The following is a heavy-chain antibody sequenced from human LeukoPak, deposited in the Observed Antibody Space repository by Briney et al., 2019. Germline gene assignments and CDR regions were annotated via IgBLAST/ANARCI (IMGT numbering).Heavy chain of an antibody. D-gene: IGHD3-3*01. CDR2: IKQDGSEK. CDR1: GFTFSSYW. CDR3: ARDLRSVSRYDVFDI. Sequence: GGSLRLSCAASGFTFSSYWMSWVRQAPGKGLEWVANIKQDGSEKYYVDSVKGRFTISRDNAKNSLFLQMNSLRAEDTAVYYCARDLRSVSRYDVFDIWGLGTMVTVSS. J-gene: IGHJ3*02. V-gene: IGHV3-7*03.